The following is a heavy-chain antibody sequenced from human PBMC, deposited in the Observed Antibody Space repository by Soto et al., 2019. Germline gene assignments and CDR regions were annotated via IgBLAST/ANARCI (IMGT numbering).Heavy chain of an antibody. Sequence: SVKVSCKASGGTFSSYAISWVRQAPGQGLEWMGGIIPIFGTANYAQKFQGRVTITADESTSTAYMELSSLRSEDTAVYYCARNYYGSGSYGSGYYYYGMDVWGQGTTVTVS. J-gene: IGHJ6*02. CDR2: IIPIFGTA. CDR3: ARNYYGSGSYGSGYYYYGMDV. CDR1: GGTFSSYA. D-gene: IGHD3-10*01. V-gene: IGHV1-69*13.